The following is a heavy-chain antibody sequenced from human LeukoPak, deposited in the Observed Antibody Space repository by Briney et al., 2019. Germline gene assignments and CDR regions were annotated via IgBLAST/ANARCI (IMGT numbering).Heavy chain of an antibody. J-gene: IGHJ4*01. Sequence: KSSETLSLTCTVSGGSISSYYWSWIRQPPGKGLEWIGYIHYSGSTNYNPSLKSRVSVSVDTSKNQFSLKLSSVTATDTAVNYCARGGVVARIFDFWGPGSLVTVSS. CDR2: IHYSGST. D-gene: IGHD6-19*01. CDR1: GGSISSYY. CDR3: ARGGVVARIFDF. V-gene: IGHV4-59*01.